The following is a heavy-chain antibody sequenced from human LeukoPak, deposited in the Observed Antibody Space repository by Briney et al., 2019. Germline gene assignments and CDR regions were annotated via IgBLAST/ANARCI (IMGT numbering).Heavy chain of an antibody. V-gene: IGHV1-69*05. CDR3: AREGLALGYGGPFDH. J-gene: IGHJ4*02. D-gene: IGHD5-12*01. CDR1: GGTFSSYA. Sequence: SVKVSCKASGGTFSSYAISWVRQAPGQGLEWMGRIIPIFGTANYAQKFQGRVTITTDESTSTAYMELSSLRSEDTAVYYCAREGLALGYGGPFDHWGQGTLVTVSS. CDR2: IIPIFGTA.